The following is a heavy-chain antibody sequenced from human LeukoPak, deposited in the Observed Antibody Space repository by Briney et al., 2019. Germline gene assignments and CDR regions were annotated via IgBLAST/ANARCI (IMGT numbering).Heavy chain of an antibody. CDR1: GGSIDSGDYY. CDR3: ARDPGRNRGAFDI. Sequence: SETLSLTCTVSGGSIDSGDYYWGWVRQPPGKGLEWIGRIYTSGSTNYNPSLKSRVTMSVDTSKNQFSLKLSSVTAADTAVYYCARDPGRNRGAFDIWGQGTMVTVSS. J-gene: IGHJ3*02. CDR2: IYTSGST. D-gene: IGHD1-14*01. V-gene: IGHV4-61*02.